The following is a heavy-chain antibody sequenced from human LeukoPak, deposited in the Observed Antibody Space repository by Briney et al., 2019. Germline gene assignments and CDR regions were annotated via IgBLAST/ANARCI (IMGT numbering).Heavy chain of an antibody. CDR2: ISSSGSYT. CDR3: GRSQAGTLSGYFDY. D-gene: IGHD3-10*01. J-gene: IGHJ4*02. Sequence: PGGSLRLSCAASGFTFSSYAMSWVRQAPGKGLEWVSAISSSGSYTYYTDSVKGRFTISRDDAKNSLYLQVNSLRAEDTAVYYCGRSQAGTLSGYFDYWGQGALVTVSS. CDR1: GFTFSSYA. V-gene: IGHV3-21*01.